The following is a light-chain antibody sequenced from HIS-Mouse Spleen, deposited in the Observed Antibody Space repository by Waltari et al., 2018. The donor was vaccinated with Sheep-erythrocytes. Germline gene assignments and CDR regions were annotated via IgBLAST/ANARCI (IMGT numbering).Light chain of an antibody. Sequence: QSALTQPSSVSGSPGQSVTIPCTGTSSDVGGYNYGPWYQQHPGKAPQLMIYDVSKRPSGVPDRFSGSKSGNTASLTISGLQAEDEADYYCCSYAGSYNHVFATGTKVTVL. CDR1: SSDVGGYNY. J-gene: IGLJ1*01. V-gene: IGLV2-11*01. CDR2: DVS. CDR3: CSYAGSYNHV.